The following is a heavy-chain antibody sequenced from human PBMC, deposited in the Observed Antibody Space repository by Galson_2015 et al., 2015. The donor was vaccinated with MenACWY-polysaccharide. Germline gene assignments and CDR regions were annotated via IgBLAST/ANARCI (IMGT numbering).Heavy chain of an antibody. CDR3: ARDQDGSYDGGGYQPY. D-gene: IGHD3-22*01. V-gene: IGHV3-33*01. Sequence: SLRLSCAASGFTFSHYGMHWVRQAPGKGLEWVGIIWYDGSNQYYADSVRGRFIISRDNSKNTVYLQMNSLTAEDTAVYYCARDQDGSYDGGGYQPYGGQGILPTVSS. CDR1: GFTFSHYG. J-gene: IGHJ4*02. CDR2: IWYDGSNQ.